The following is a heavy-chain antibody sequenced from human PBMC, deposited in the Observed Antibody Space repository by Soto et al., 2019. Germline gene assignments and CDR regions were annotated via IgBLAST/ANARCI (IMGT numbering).Heavy chain of an antibody. CDR3: AKGLGVRGSAWYHLYP. Sequence: EVQLLESGGGFVQPGGSLRLSCVASGFTFGSYTMSWVRQAPGKGLEWVSGISPGGSSTYYANSVKGRFTISRDDSKNTVYLQMNSMRAEDTAVYYCAKGLGVRGSAWYHLYPWGQGTLVTVSS. V-gene: IGHV3-23*01. D-gene: IGHD6-19*01. CDR2: ISPGGSST. CDR1: GFTFGSYT. J-gene: IGHJ5*02.